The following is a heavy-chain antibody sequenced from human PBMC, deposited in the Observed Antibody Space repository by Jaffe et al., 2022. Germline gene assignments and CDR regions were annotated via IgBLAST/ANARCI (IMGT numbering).Heavy chain of an antibody. CDR1: GFTFSNAW. CDR2: IKSKTDGGTT. D-gene: IGHD3-16*02. V-gene: IGHV3-15*01. CDR3: TTDRTYYDYIWGSYPIDYFDY. J-gene: IGHJ4*02. Sequence: EVQLVESGGGLVKPGGSLRLSCAASGFTFSNAWMSWVRQAPGKGLEWVGRIKSKTDGGTTDYAAPVKGRFTISRDDSKNTLYLQMNSLKTEDTAVYYCTTDRTYYDYIWGSYPIDYFDYWGQGTLVTVSS.